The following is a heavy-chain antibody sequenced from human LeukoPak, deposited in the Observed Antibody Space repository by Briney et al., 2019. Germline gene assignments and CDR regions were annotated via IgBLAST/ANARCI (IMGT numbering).Heavy chain of an antibody. J-gene: IGHJ4*02. CDR2: MSPNSGNT. CDR3: TRGGRGTTLAYGVTFDF. D-gene: IGHD1-1*01. Sequence: ASVKVSCKTSGYTFTNYDINWVRQATGQGREWIGWMSPNSGNTGYAQNFQGRVTLTMDTSISTAYMELNNLRSEDTAIYYCTRGGRGTTLAYGVTFDFWGQGTLVTVSS. V-gene: IGHV1-8*01. CDR1: GYTFTNYD.